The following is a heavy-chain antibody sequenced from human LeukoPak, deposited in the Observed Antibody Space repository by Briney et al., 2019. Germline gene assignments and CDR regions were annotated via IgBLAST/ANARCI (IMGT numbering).Heavy chain of an antibody. J-gene: IGHJ4*02. CDR3: ARGRGWTYDS. D-gene: IGHD3/OR15-3a*01. CDR2: MRVDGTDI. Sequence: PGGSLRLSCAAFGFTFSSYSMNWVRQAPGKGLEWVANMRVDGTDIHYVDSVKGRFTISSDNARNSLYLQMNTLRAEDTAVYYCARGRGWTYDSWGRGTLVTVSS. V-gene: IGHV3-7*04. CDR1: GFTFSSYS.